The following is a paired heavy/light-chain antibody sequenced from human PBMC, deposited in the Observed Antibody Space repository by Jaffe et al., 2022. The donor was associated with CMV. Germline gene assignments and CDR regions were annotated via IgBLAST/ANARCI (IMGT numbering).Heavy chain of an antibody. CDR1: GYIFNNYG. D-gene: IGHD3-16*01. CDR2: ISVDTGNT. J-gene: IGHJ4*02. V-gene: IGHV1-18*01. CDR3: ARDWGLVSPDFDY. Sequence: QVHLVQSGPEVKKPGASVKVSCEASGYIFNNYGINWVRQAPGQGLEWMGWISVDTGNTHFSPNLQGRFTMTTDKSTSTAYMELRNLRSDDTAVYYCARDWGLVSPDFDYWGQGTLVTVSS.
Light chain of an antibody. CDR3: SSYAGNFVI. Sequence: QSALTQPRSVSGSPGHSVTISCTGTSTTVGDYTSVSWYQQHPGKAPQLMTYDVVKRPSGVPARFSGSKSGNTASLTISGLQPDDEADYYCSSYAGNFVIFGGGTKVTVL. V-gene: IGLV2-11*01. CDR2: DVV. J-gene: IGLJ2*01. CDR1: STTVGDYTS.